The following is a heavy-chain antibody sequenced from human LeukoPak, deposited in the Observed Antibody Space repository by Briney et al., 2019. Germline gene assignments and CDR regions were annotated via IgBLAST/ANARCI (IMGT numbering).Heavy chain of an antibody. Sequence: SETLSLTCTVSGGSISSSSYYWGWIRQPPGKGLEWIGSIYYSGSTYYNPSLKSRVTISVDTSKNQFSLKLSSVTAADTAVYYCARAEGDFWSGYFPTPFDYWGQGTLVTVSS. CDR3: ARAEGDFWSGYFPTPFDY. CDR2: IYYSGST. V-gene: IGHV4-39*01. J-gene: IGHJ4*02. D-gene: IGHD3-3*01. CDR1: GGSISSSSYY.